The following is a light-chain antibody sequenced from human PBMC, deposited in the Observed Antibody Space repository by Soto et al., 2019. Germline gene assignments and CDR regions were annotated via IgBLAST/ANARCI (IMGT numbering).Light chain of an antibody. Sequence: EIAMTQSPATLSVSPGERATLSCRASQSVSSNLAWYQQKPGQAPRLLIYGASTRATGIPARFSGSGSGTEFTLTISSLQSEDFAVYYCQQYNNWLLWTFGQGTKVDIK. CDR1: QSVSSN. J-gene: IGKJ1*01. V-gene: IGKV3-15*01. CDR2: GAS. CDR3: QQYNNWLLWT.